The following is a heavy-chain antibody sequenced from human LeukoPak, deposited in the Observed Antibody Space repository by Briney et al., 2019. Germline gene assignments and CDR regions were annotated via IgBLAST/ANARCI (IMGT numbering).Heavy chain of an antibody. J-gene: IGHJ4*02. D-gene: IGHD1-26*01. CDR3: ARVGGSIDY. CDR2: MNPNSGYT. CDR1: VYTFTTYD. V-gene: IGHV1-8*03. Sequence: ASVKVSCKASVYTFTTYDINWVRQATGQGLEWMGWMNPNSGYTGYAQKFQGRVTITRDTSMSTAYMELSSLRSEDTAVYDCARVGGSIDYWGQGTLVTVSS.